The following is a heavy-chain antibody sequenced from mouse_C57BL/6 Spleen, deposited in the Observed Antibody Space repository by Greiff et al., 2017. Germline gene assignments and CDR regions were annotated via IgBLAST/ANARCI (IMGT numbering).Heavy chain of an antibody. CDR3: ARPTYYDYDGYFDV. CDR1: GFTFSDYG. D-gene: IGHD2-4*01. Sequence: DVQLVESGGGLVKPGGSLKLSCAASGFTFSDYGMHWVRQAPEKGLEWVAYISSGSSTIYYADTVKGRFTISRDNAKNTLFLQMTSLRSEDTAMYYCARPTYYDYDGYFDVWGTGTTVTVSS. V-gene: IGHV5-17*01. J-gene: IGHJ1*03. CDR2: ISSGSSTI.